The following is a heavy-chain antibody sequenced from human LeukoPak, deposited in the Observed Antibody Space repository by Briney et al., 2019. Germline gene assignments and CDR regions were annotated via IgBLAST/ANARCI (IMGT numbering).Heavy chain of an antibody. J-gene: IGHJ4*02. D-gene: IGHD3-10*01. V-gene: IGHV1-69*05. CDR1: GGTFSSYA. CDR3: ARDRVLLGYY. CDR2: IFPIFGTA. Sequence: EAPVKVSCKASGGTFSSYAISWMRQAPGQGLEWMGRIFPIFGTANYAQKFQGRVTITTDESTSTAYMELSSLRSEDTAVYYCARDRVLLGYYWGQGTLVTVSS.